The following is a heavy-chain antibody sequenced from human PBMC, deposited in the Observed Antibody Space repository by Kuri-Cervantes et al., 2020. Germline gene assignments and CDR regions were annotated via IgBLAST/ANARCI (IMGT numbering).Heavy chain of an antibody. CDR3: ARLGIAAAGTPDDY. J-gene: IGHJ4*02. Sequence: ASVKVSCKASGYTFTGYYMHWVRQAPGQGLEWMGWINPNSGGTNYAQKFQGRVTMTRDTSISTAYMELSRLRSDDTAVYYCARLGIAAAGTPDDYWGQGTLVTVSS. CDR1: GYTFTGYY. CDR2: INPNSGGT. D-gene: IGHD6-13*01. V-gene: IGHV1-2*02.